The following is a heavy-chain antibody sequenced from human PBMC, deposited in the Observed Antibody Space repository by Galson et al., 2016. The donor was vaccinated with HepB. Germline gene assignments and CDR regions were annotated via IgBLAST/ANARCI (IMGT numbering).Heavy chain of an antibody. V-gene: IGHV1-46*01. CDR1: GDTFTSQY. Sequence: SVKVSCKASGDTFTSQYIHWGRQAPGQGLEWMGILRLRGGGATYAQKRQGRVTMTRDTSTTTVDMELRSVTAADTAVYYCARVGYYGSGRAYYSDSWGQGRLVTVSS. J-gene: IGHJ4*02. CDR3: ARVGYYGSGRAYYSDS. D-gene: IGHD3-10*01. CDR2: LRLRGGGA.